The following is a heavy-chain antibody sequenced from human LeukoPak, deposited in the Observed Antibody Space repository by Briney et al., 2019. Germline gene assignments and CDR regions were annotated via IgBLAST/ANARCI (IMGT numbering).Heavy chain of an antibody. CDR2: IGGAGTT. Sequence: GGSLRLSRAASGFTFSSYAMTWVRQAPGKGLEWVSGIGGAGTTYYADSVKGRFTISRDNAKNSLYLQMNSLRAEDTAVYYCARDYYDINFDYWGQGTLVTVSS. CDR1: GFTFSSYA. V-gene: IGHV3-69-1*02. J-gene: IGHJ4*02. CDR3: ARDYYDINFDY. D-gene: IGHD3-9*01.